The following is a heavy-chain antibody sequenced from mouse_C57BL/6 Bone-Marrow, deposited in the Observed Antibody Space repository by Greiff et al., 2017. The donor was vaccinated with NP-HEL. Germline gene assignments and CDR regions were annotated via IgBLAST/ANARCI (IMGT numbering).Heavy chain of an antibody. CDR2: IYPGGGFT. CDR1: GYTFTNYW. CDR3: ARWITTVVEDAMDY. V-gene: IGHV1-63*01. Sequence: VQLQQSGAELVRPGTSVKMSCKASGYTFTNYWIGWAKQRPGHGLEWIGDIYPGGGFTNYNEKFKGKATLTADKSSSTAYMQFSSLTSEDSAIYYCARWITTVVEDAMDYWGQGTSVTVSS. D-gene: IGHD1-1*01. J-gene: IGHJ4*01.